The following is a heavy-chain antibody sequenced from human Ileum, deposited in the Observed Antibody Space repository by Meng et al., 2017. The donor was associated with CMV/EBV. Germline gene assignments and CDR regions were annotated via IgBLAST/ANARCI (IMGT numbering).Heavy chain of an antibody. CDR1: GYTFTGYY. CDR3: ARAKDLNWFDP. V-gene: IGHV1-2*02. J-gene: IGHJ5*02. Sequence: ASVKVSCKASGYTFTGYYMHWVRQAPGQGLEWMGWINPNSGGTNYAQRFQGRVTMTRDTSISTAYMELSRLRCDDTAVYYCARAKDLNWFDPWGQGTLVTVSS. CDR2: INPNSGGT.